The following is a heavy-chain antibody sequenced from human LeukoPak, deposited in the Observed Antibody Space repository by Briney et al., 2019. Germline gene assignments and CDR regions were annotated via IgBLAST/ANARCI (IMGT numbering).Heavy chain of an antibody. D-gene: IGHD6-13*01. CDR1: GFTFSSYW. J-gene: IGHJ4*02. CDR2: IDTDGSST. V-gene: IGHV3-74*01. Sequence: PGGSLRLSCAASGFTFSSYWMHWVRQAPGKGLVWVSRIDTDGSSTSYADSVKGRFTISRDNAKNTLYLQMSSLRAEDTAVYYCILAAAGTEFDSWGQGTPVTVSS. CDR3: ILAAAGTEFDS.